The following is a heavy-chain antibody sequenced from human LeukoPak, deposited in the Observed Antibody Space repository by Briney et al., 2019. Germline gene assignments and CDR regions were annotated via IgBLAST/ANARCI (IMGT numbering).Heavy chain of an antibody. D-gene: IGHD2-15*01. J-gene: IGHJ6*02. CDR1: GFTVSSNY. CDR2: IYSGGST. CDR3: AKVPGSQYYYYYGMDV. V-gene: IGHV3-53*01. Sequence: GGSLRLSCAVSGFTVSSNYMSWVRQAPGKGLEWVSVIYSGGSTYYADSVKGRFTISRDNSKNTLYLQMNSLRAEDTAVYYCAKVPGSQYYYYYGMDVWGQGTTVTVSS.